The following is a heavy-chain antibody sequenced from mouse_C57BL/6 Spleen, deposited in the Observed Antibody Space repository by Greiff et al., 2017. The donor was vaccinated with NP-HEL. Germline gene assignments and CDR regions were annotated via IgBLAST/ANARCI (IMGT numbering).Heavy chain of an antibody. CDR2: IYPGSGST. J-gene: IGHJ4*01. Sequence: HVQLQQPGAELVKPGASVKMSCKASGYTFTSYWITWVKQRPGQGLEWIGDIYPGSGSTNYNEKFKSKATLTVDTSSSTAYMQLSSLTSEDSAVYYCARSPYYGSSRGYAMDYWGQGTSVTVSS. CDR1: GYTFTSYW. CDR3: ARSPYYGSSRGYAMDY. D-gene: IGHD1-1*01. V-gene: IGHV1-55*01.